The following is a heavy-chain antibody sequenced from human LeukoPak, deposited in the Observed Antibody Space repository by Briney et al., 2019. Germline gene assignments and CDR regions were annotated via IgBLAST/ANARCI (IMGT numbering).Heavy chain of an antibody. V-gene: IGHV3-33*01. Sequence: SGGSLRLSCAASRFTFSGYGMHWVRQAPGKGLEWVALIWYDGTNKYYADSVKGRFTISRDSSKNTLYLQMNNLRAEDTAVYYCARGPYYYDISGSPRGDYWGQGTLVTVSS. CDR1: RFTFSGYG. D-gene: IGHD3-22*01. CDR3: ARGPYYYDISGSPRGDY. CDR2: IWYDGTNK. J-gene: IGHJ4*02.